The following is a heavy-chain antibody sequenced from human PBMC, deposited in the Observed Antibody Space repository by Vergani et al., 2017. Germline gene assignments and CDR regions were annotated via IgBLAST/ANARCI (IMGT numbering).Heavy chain of an antibody. V-gene: IGHV3-30*02. D-gene: IGHD6-13*01. CDR1: GFTFSNYG. J-gene: IGHJ3*02. CDR3: AKDQGQQLVKRYDAFDI. Sequence: QVQLVESGGGVVQPGGSLRLSCGASGFTFSNYGMHWVRQAPGKGLEWVTFIRYDGSNTYYADSVKGRFTISRDNSKNTLFLQMNSLRPEDTAVYYCAKDQGQQLVKRYDAFDIWGQGTMVTVSS. CDR2: IRYDGSNT.